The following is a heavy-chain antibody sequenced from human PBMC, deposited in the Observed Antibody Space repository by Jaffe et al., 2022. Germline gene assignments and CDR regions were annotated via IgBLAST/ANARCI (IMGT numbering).Heavy chain of an antibody. CDR3: ARGFGGPLDYMDV. Sequence: EVQLVESGGGLVKPGGSLRLSCAASGFTFSSYSMNWVRQAPGKGLEWVSSISISGSYIYYADSLKGRFTISRDNAKNSLYLQMNSLRADDTAVYYCARGFGGPLDYMDVWGKGTTVTVSS. D-gene: IGHD3-16*01. CDR2: ISISGSYI. V-gene: IGHV3-21*01. CDR1: GFTFSSYS. J-gene: IGHJ6*03.